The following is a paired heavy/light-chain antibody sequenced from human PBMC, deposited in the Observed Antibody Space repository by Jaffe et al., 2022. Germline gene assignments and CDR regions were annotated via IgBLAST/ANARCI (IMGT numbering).Heavy chain of an antibody. D-gene: IGHD7-27*01. V-gene: IGHV3-66*02. CDR1: GFSVSAKE. Sequence: EVQLVESGGGLVQAGGSLRLSCEASGFSVSAKELHWVRQAPGKGLEWVSLVYSSGGIYYGDSVKGRFTISKDNSKNMVFLQMNSLRGEDTALYYCVTERGDEQWGFEYWGQGALVTVSS. J-gene: IGHJ4*02. CDR2: VYSSGGI. CDR3: VTERGDEQWGFEY.
Light chain of an antibody. V-gene: IGLV10-54*04. J-gene: IGLJ3*02. CDR1: NNNVGDLG. CDR3: SAWDSSLKAWV. CDR2: RND. Sequence: QAGLTQPPSVSKGLRQTATLTCTGNNNNVGDLGASWLQQYQGHPPKLLSYRNDNRPSGISERFSASRSGNIASLTITGLQPEDEADYYCSAWDSSLKAWVFGGGTKLTVL.